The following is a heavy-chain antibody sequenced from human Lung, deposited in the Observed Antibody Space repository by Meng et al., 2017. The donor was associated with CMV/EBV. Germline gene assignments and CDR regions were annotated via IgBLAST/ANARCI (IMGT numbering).Heavy chain of an antibody. D-gene: IGHD3-10*01. Sequence: GESLKISCAASGLTFSDYYMTWIRQAPGKGLEWVSYISSSGRTIYYADSVKGRFTISRDDAKNSLFLQMNSLRADDTAVYSCARGSRPYYYGSGSPLDPWXQGTLVTVSS. J-gene: IGHJ5*02. CDR2: ISSSGRTI. CDR3: ARGSRPYYYGSGSPLDP. V-gene: IGHV3-11*01. CDR1: GLTFSDYY.